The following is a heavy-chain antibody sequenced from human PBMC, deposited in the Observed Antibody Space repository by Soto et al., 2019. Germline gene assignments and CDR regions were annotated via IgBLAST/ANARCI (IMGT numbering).Heavy chain of an antibody. J-gene: IGHJ6*02. CDR2: IKQDGSEK. D-gene: IGHD6-13*01. V-gene: IGHV3-7*01. CDR1: GFTFSSYW. Sequence: EVQLVESGGGLVQPGGSLRLSCAASGFTFSSYWMSWVRQAPGKGLEWVANIKQDGSEKYYVDSVKGRFTISRDNAKNSLYLQMNSLRAEDTAVYYCARLIAAAGTRDYYYYYGMDVWGQGTTVTVSS. CDR3: ARLIAAAGTRDYYYYYGMDV.